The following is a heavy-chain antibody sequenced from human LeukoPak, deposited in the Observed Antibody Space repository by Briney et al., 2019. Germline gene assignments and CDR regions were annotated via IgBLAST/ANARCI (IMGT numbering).Heavy chain of an antibody. CDR1: GFTFSSYS. CDR2: ISSSSSYI. V-gene: IGHV3-21*04. D-gene: IGHD3-22*01. CDR3: ARERATSGYILAY. Sequence: GGSLRLSCAASGFTFSSYSMNWVRQAPGKGLEWVSSISSSSSYIYYADSVKGRFTISRDSSTNMLYLQMNSLRAEDTAVYYCARERATSGYILAYWGPGTQVTVSS. J-gene: IGHJ4*02.